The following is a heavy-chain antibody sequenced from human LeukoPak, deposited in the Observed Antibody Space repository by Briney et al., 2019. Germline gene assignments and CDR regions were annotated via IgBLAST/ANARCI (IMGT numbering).Heavy chain of an antibody. Sequence: GASVNVSFKSSVYTFISYGISWVRQAPGQGLEGMGWISAYNGNTNYAQKLQGRVTMTTDTSTSTAYMELRSLRSDDTAVYYCARDRGNAAELDYWGQGTLVTVSS. V-gene: IGHV1-18*01. CDR1: VYTFISYG. CDR3: ARDRGNAAELDY. CDR2: ISAYNGNT. J-gene: IGHJ4*02. D-gene: IGHD4-23*01.